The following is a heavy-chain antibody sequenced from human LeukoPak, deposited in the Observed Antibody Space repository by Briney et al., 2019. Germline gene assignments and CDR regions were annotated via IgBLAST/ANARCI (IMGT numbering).Heavy chain of an antibody. D-gene: IGHD4-23*01. V-gene: IGHV3-48*03. CDR2: ISSSGSVI. CDR3: ARPTVGY. Sequence: PGGSLSLSCAASGFTFTNYEMNWVRQAPGEGLEWVSYISSSGSVILYADSVKGRFTISRDNAKNSLYLQMNSLRAEDTAVYYCARPTVGYWGQGTLVTVSS. CDR1: GFTFTNYE. J-gene: IGHJ4*02.